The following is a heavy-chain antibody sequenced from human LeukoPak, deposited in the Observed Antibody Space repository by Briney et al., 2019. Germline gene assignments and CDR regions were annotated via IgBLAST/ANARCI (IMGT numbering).Heavy chain of an antibody. D-gene: IGHD6-13*01. Sequence: SETLSLTCTVSGGSISSYYWSWIRQPPGKGLEWIGYIYYSGSTNYNPSLKSRVTISVDTSKNQFSLKLSSVTAADTAVYYCARVRHIAAAGIDYWGQGTLVTVSS. CDR3: ARVRHIAAAGIDY. CDR1: GGSISSYY. V-gene: IGHV4-59*01. CDR2: IYYSGST. J-gene: IGHJ4*02.